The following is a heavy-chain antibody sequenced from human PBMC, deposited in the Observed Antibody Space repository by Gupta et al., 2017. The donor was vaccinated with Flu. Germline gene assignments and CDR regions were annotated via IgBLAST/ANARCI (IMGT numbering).Heavy chain of an antibody. CDR2: LKSKADGGTT. CDR1: GLTFSNAW. D-gene: IGHD3-10*01. J-gene: IGHJ6*02. V-gene: IGHV3-15*01. CDR3: STEGYYGSGSYYPYHYYYGMDV. Sequence: EVQLVESGGGLVKPGGSLRLSCEASGLTFSNAWMSWVRQAPGKGLEWVGRLKSKADGGTTDYAAPVKGRFTISRDDSKNTLFLQMNSLKTEDTAVYYCSTEGYYGSGSYYPYHYYYGMDVWGQGTTVTVSS.